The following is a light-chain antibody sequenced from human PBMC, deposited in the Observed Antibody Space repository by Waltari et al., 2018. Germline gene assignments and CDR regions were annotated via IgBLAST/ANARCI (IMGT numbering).Light chain of an antibody. CDR1: SSAVGSYNF. CDR3: CSYAGSSTPVV. Sequence: QSALTQPASVSGSPGQSITISCTGTSSAVGSYNFVSWYQQHPGKAPKLMIYEGSKRPSGVSNRFSGSKSGNTASLTISGLQAEDEADYYCCSYAGSSTPVVFGGGTKLTVL. J-gene: IGLJ2*01. CDR2: EGS. V-gene: IGLV2-23*01.